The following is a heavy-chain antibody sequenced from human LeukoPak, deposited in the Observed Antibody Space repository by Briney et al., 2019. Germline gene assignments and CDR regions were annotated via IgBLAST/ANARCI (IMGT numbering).Heavy chain of an antibody. CDR3: AKTRKYYDSSGYSLDY. Sequence: GRSLRLSCAASGFTFDDYAMHWVRQAPGKGLEWVSGISWNSGSIDYADSVKGRFTISRDNAKNSLYLQMNSLRAEDTAVYYCAKTRKYYDSSGYSLDYWGQGTLVTVSS. J-gene: IGHJ4*02. CDR2: ISWNSGSI. D-gene: IGHD3-22*01. V-gene: IGHV3-9*01. CDR1: GFTFDDYA.